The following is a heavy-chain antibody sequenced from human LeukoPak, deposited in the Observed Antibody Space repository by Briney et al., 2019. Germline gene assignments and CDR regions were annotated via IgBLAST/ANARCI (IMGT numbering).Heavy chain of an antibody. J-gene: IGHJ4*02. CDR1: GASIRNYY. Sequence: SETLSLTCSVSGASIRNYYWSWIRQTQERGLEWNGNIHTRGESRYFPSLNSRLTISIDTSRNQVSLKLTSRTPPDTAVYFCGRLGSYHDFWGPGALVTVSS. D-gene: IGHD1-26*01. CDR2: IHTRGES. CDR3: GRLGSYHDF. V-gene: IGHV4-4*09.